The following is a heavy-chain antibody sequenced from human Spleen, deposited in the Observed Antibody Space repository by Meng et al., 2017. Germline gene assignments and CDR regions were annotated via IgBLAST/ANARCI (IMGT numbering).Heavy chain of an antibody. D-gene: IGHD3-16*01. J-gene: IGHJ4*02. CDR3: TKDRPYTGGGVITF. CDR2: INSDGSST. V-gene: IGHV3-74*01. CDR1: GFTFSSYW. Sequence: GESLKISCAASGFTFSSYWMHWVRQAPGKGLVWVSRINSDGSSTSYADSVKGRFTISRDNAKNTLYLQMNRLRAEDTAVYYCTKDRPYTGGGVITFWGQGTMVTVSS.